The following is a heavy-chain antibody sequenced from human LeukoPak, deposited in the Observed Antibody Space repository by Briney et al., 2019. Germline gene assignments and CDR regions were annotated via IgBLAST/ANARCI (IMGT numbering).Heavy chain of an antibody. J-gene: IGHJ6*02. D-gene: IGHD3-9*01. CDR2: VSGSSSHT. CDR1: GFTFSSHG. CDR3: ARDLGYDTLYGMDV. Sequence: GGFLRLSCAASGFTFSSHGMHWVRQAPGKGLEWVSSVSGSSSHTYYIDSLKGRFTISRDNAKNSLYLQMNSLRAEDTAVYYCARDLGYDTLYGMDVWGQGTTVTVSS. V-gene: IGHV3-21*01.